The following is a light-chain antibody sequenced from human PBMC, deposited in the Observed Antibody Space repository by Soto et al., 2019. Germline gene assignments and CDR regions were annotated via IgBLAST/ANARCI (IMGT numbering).Light chain of an antibody. CDR1: QSVSSN. Sequence: EIVMTQSPATLSVSPGERVILSCRASQSVSSNLAWYQQKPGQAPRLLIYGASTRATGIPARFSGSGSGTEFILTISSLQSEDFAVYYCQQYNNWPLTFGGGTKVEIK. CDR3: QQYNNWPLT. V-gene: IGKV3-15*01. CDR2: GAS. J-gene: IGKJ4*01.